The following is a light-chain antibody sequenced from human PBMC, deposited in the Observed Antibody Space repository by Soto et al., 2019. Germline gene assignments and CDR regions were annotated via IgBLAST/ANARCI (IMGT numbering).Light chain of an antibody. CDR3: QQYADSPIT. CDR1: ETITNTY. Sequence: EIVLTQSPATLSLSPGERGTLSCGASETITNTYVAWYQHKPGLAPRLLIYGASSRATGIPDRFRGSGSGTDFTLTISRLEPEDLAVYYCQQYADSPITFGGGTKVEIK. J-gene: IGKJ4*01. V-gene: IGKV3D-20*01. CDR2: GAS.